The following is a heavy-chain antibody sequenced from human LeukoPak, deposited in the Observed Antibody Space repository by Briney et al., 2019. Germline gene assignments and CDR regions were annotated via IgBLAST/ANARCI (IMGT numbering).Heavy chain of an antibody. Sequence: SVKVSCKASGGTFISYTISWVRQARGQGLEWMGGIIPILGIANYAQKFQGRVTITADKSTSTAYMELSSLRSEDTAVYYCARDSMGQYQLLYSSSWGQGTLVTVSS. CDR1: GGTFISYT. CDR3: ARDSMGQYQLLYSSS. CDR2: IIPILGIA. D-gene: IGHD2-2*02. J-gene: IGHJ5*02. V-gene: IGHV1-69*10.